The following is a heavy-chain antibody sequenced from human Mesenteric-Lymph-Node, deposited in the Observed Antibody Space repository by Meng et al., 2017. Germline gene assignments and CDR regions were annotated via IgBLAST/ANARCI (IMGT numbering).Heavy chain of an antibody. CDR3: AKDAAPPGTSGWYPVYFDS. CDR1: GFTFNSYA. Sequence: GGSLRLSCAASGFTFNSYAMSWVRQAPGKGLEWVSATSASGYTTYYADSVRGRFTISRDNSKNTLYVQMNSLRADDTAVYYCAKDAAPPGTSGWYPVYFDSWGHGTLVTVSS. V-gene: IGHV3-23*01. D-gene: IGHD6-19*01. CDR2: TSASGYTT. J-gene: IGHJ4*01.